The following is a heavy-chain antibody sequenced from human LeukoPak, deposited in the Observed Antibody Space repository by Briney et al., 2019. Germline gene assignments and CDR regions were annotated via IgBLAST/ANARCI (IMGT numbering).Heavy chain of an antibody. D-gene: IGHD1-26*01. CDR2: ISGSGGST. Sequence: GGSLRLSCAASGLTFSSYAMSWVRQAPGKGLEWVSAISGSGGSTYYADSVKGRFTIPRDNSKNTLYLQMNSLRAEDTAVYYCAKEGAGGSYFGAFDIWGQGTMVTVSS. V-gene: IGHV3-23*01. CDR1: GLTFSSYA. CDR3: AKEGAGGSYFGAFDI. J-gene: IGHJ3*02.